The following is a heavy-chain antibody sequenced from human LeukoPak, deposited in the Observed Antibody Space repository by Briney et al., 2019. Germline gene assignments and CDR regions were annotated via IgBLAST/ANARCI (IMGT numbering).Heavy chain of an antibody. V-gene: IGHV1-2*02. CDR3: AKVSGLLPDY. CDR2: INPSSGGT. Sequence: ASVKVSCKPSGYTFTGYYMHWVRQAPGQGLEWMGWINPSSGGTNYPQKFQGRVTMTRDTSISTAYMELSRLRSDDTAVYYCAKVSGLLPDYWGQGTLVTVSS. J-gene: IGHJ4*02. D-gene: IGHD1-26*01. CDR1: GYTFTGYY.